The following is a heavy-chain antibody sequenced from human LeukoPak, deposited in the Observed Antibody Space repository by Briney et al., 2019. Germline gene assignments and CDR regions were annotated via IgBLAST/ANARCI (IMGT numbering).Heavy chain of an antibody. V-gene: IGHV3-48*01. CDR3: ARERVPVKDFWSGYWAIDAFDI. Sequence: GGSLRLSCAASGFTFSSYTMNWVRQPPGKGLEWVSNIGTSSTTIYYADSVKGRFTISRDNSKNTLYLQMNSLRAEDTAVYYCARERVPVKDFWSGYWAIDAFDIWGQGTMVTVSS. CDR1: GFTFSSYT. CDR2: IGTSSTTI. D-gene: IGHD3-3*01. J-gene: IGHJ3*02.